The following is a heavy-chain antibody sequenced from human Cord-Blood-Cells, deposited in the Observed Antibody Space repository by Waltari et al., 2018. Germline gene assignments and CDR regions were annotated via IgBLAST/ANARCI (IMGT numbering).Heavy chain of an antibody. Sequence: EVQLVEAGGGLVQPGGSLILSCSASGFTFSSSCMRWVRQAPGKGLEWGASIKRGGSEKYYVDSVKGRFTISRDNAKNALYLQMNSLRAEDTAVYYCATGILYSSSCFDYWGQGTLVTVSA. CDR1: GFTFSSSC. CDR2: IKRGGSEK. J-gene: IGHJ4*02. V-gene: IGHV3-7*01. D-gene: IGHD6-13*01. CDR3: ATGILYSSSCFDY.